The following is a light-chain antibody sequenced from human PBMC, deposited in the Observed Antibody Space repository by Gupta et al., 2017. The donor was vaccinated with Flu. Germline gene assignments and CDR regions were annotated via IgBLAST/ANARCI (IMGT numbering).Light chain of an antibody. V-gene: IGKV4-1*01. Sequence: IVVTPSPVWLAVSLGERATINCKSSQNVLYISNIKNYLAWYQQKPGQPPKLLISWASTRESGVPDRFSGSGSETDFTLTISSLQAEDVAVYYCQQYDTTPWTFGQGTSVEIK. J-gene: IGKJ1*01. CDR3: QQYDTTPWT. CDR1: QNVLYISNIKNY. CDR2: WAS.